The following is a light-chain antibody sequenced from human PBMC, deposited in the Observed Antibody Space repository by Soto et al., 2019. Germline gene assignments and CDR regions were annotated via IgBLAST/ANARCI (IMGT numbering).Light chain of an antibody. Sequence: QSVLTQPPSASGTPGQRVTISCSGSSSNIGSNYVYWYQQLPGPAPKLLIYRNNQRPSGVPDRSSGSKSGTSASLAISGLRSEDGADYYCAAWDDSLSALNYVFGTGTKVTVL. V-gene: IGLV1-47*01. CDR2: RNN. J-gene: IGLJ1*01. CDR1: SSNIGSNY. CDR3: AAWDDSLSALNYV.